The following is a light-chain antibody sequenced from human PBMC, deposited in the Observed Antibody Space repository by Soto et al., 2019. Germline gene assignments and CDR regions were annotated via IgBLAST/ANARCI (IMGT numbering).Light chain of an antibody. J-gene: IGKJ4*01. CDR3: QQRSNWPPNLT. CDR2: DAS. Sequence: EIVLTQSPATLSLSPGERATLSCRASQSVSSYLAWYQQKPGQAPRLLIYDASNRATGIPARFSGSGSGTDFTLTISSLEPEGFAVYYCQQRSNWPPNLTFGGGTKVEIK. CDR1: QSVSSY. V-gene: IGKV3-11*01.